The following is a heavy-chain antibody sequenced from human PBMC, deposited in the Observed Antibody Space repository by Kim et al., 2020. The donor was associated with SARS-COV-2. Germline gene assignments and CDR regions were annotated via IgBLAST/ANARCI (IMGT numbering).Heavy chain of an antibody. V-gene: IGHV3-33*08. CDR1: GFTLNTYA. CDR2: IWNGGNNK. Sequence: GGSLRLSCAASGFTLNTYAIPWVRQAPGKGLEWVAVIWNGGNNKDYGDSVKGRFTLSRDTSKNTVYLQINSLRAEDTAVYYCAREGGASRDYWGQGTLVTVS. D-gene: IGHD3-16*01. CDR3: AREGGASRDY. J-gene: IGHJ4*02.